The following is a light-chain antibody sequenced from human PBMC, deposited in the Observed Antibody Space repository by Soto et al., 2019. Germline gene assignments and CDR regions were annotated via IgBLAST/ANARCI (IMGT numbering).Light chain of an antibody. CDR1: SSGVGGYNY. CDR3: ASFTRSVTVV. J-gene: IGLJ2*01. Sequence: QSVLTQPASVSGSPGQSITISCAGTSSGVGGYNYVSWYQQHPGKVPRLIISDVNKRPSGVSDRFSGSKSGNTASLTISGLQAEDEADYYCASFTRSVTVVFGGGTTLTVL. CDR2: DVN. V-gene: IGLV2-14*03.